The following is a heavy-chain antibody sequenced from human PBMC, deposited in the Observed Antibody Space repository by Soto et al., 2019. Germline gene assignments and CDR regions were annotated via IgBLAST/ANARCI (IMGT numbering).Heavy chain of an antibody. CDR2: IHYSGSI. CDR1: GGSISYEYYH. J-gene: IGHJ6*02. CDR3: AREDDGGDRDYYGLDV. Sequence: QVQLQQSGPGLVKPSQTLSLTCTVSGGSISYEYYHWTWIRQSPGKGVEWIGYIHYSGSIIYNPSFKSRVTISGDTSKNQFSLQLSSVTAADTAVYFCAREDDGGDRDYYGLDVWGQGTTVTVSS. D-gene: IGHD2-21*02. V-gene: IGHV4-30-4*08.